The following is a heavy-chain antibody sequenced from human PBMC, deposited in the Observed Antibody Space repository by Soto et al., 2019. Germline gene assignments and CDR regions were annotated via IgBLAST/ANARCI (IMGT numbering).Heavy chain of an antibody. CDR1: GFTFSSYA. CDR3: AKDSFDCSGGSCQDY. J-gene: IGHJ4*02. V-gene: IGHV3-23*01. CDR2: ISGSGGST. Sequence: EVQLLESGGGLVQPGGSLRLACAASGFTFSSYAMSWVRQAPGKGLEWVSAISGSGGSTYYADSVKGRFTISRDNSKNTLYLQMNSLRAEDTAVYYCAKDSFDCSGGSCQDYWGQGTLVTVSS. D-gene: IGHD2-15*01.